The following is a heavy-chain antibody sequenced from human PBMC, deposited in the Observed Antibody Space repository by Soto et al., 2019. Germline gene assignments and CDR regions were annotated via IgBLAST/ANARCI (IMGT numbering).Heavy chain of an antibody. V-gene: IGHV1-69*06. Sequence: SVKVSCKASGGTFSSYAISWVRQAPGQGLEWMGGIIPIFGTANYAQKFQGRVTITADKSTSTAYMELSSLRSEDTAVYYCASRYYYDSSGYYVHFDYWGQGPLVTVSS. CDR3: ASRYYYDSSGYYVHFDY. J-gene: IGHJ4*02. CDR1: GGTFSSYA. D-gene: IGHD3-22*01. CDR2: IIPIFGTA.